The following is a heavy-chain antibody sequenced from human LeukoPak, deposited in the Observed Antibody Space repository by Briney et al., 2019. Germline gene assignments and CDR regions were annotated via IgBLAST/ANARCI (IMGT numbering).Heavy chain of an antibody. Sequence: PGGSLRLSCTASGFTFGDYAMSWFRQAPGKGLEWVGFIRSKAYGGTTEYAASVKGRFTISRDDSKSIAYLQMNRLKTEDTAVYYCTTRSSGSYLGYYYYYMDVWGKGTTVTVSS. CDR3: TTRSSGSYLGYYYYYMDV. CDR1: GFTFGDYA. J-gene: IGHJ6*03. D-gene: IGHD1-26*01. CDR2: IRSKAYGGTT. V-gene: IGHV3-49*03.